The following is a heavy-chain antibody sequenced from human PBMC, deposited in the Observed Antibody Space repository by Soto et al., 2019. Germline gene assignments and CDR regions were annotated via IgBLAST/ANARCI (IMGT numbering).Heavy chain of an antibody. CDR2: INHSGST. J-gene: IGHJ3*02. CDR1: GGSFSGYY. V-gene: IGHV4-34*01. Sequence: QVQLQQWGAGLLKPSETLSLTCAVYGGSFSGYYWSWIRQPPGKGLEWIGEINHSGSTNYNPSLKRRVTISVDTSKNQFSLKLSSVTAADTAVYYCARGREYCSSTSCYWGDAFDIWGQGTMVTVSS. CDR3: ARGREYCSSTSCYWGDAFDI. D-gene: IGHD2-2*01.